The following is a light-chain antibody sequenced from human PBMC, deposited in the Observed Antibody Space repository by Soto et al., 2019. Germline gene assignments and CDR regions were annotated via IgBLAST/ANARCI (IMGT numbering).Light chain of an antibody. CDR1: QSVSSSY. CDR2: GAS. CDR3: QQYGSSPPIT. V-gene: IGKV3-20*01. J-gene: IGKJ5*01. Sequence: EIVLTQSPGPLSLSPGERATLSCRASQSVSSSYLAWYQQKPGQAPRLLIYGASSRATGIPDRFSGSGSGTDFTLTISGLGPEDFAVYYCQQYGSSPPITFGQGTRLEIK.